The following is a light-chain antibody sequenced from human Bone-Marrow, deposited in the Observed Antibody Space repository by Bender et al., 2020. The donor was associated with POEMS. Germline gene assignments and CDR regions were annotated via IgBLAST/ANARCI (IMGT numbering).Light chain of an antibody. CDR2: DVT. CDR3: CSYIGTSTWV. J-gene: IGLJ3*02. Sequence: QSALTQPASVSGSPGQSITISCTGSSSDVGGYNYVSWYQQYPGKAPKLMAYDVTKRPSGVSNRFSGSKSGNTASLTVSGLQAEDEADYYCCSYIGTSTWVFGGGTKVTVL. V-gene: IGLV2-14*03. CDR1: SSDVGGYNY.